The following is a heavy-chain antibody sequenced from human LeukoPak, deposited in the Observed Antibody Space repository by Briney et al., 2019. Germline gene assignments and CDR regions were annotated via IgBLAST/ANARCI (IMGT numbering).Heavy chain of an antibody. CDR3: ATFPRGYDSSGYYYDY. D-gene: IGHD3-22*01. J-gene: IGHJ4*02. V-gene: IGHV4-31*03. Sequence: SETLSLTCTVSGVSISSGGYYWSWIRQHPGKGLEWIGYIYYSGSTYYNPSLKSRVTISVDTSKNQFSLKLSSVTAADTAVYYCATFPRGYDSSGYYYDYWGQGTLVTVSS. CDR2: IYYSGST. CDR1: GVSISSGGYY.